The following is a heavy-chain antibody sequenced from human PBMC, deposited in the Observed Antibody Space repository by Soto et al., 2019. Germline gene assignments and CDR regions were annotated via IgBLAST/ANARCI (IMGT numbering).Heavy chain of an antibody. D-gene: IGHD3-22*01. CDR3: AKVSYYYDSSGKYYFDY. CDR1: GFTFSIYG. J-gene: IGHJ4*02. Sequence: PGGSLRLSCAASGFTFSIYGMHWVRQAPGKGLEWVAVISYDGSNKYYADSVKGRFTISRDSSKNTLYLQMNSLRAEDTAVYYCAKVSYYYDSSGKYYFDYWGQGTLVTVSS. V-gene: IGHV3-30*18. CDR2: ISYDGSNK.